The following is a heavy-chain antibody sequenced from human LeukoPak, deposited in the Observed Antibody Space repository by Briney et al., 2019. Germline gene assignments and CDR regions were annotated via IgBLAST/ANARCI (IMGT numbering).Heavy chain of an antibody. CDR2: IYHSGST. J-gene: IGHJ4*02. D-gene: IGHD6-19*01. Sequence: PSETLSLTCAVSGGSISSSNWWSWVRQPPGKGLEWIGEIYHSGSTNYNPSLKSRVTISVDKSKNQFSLKLSSVTAADTAVYYCASRKFRREDKTRIAVDYWGQGALVTVSS. CDR1: GGSISSSNW. V-gene: IGHV4-4*02. CDR3: ASRKFRREDKTRIAVDY.